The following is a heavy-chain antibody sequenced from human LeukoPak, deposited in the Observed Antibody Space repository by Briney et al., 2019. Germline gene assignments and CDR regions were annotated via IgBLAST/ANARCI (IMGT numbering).Heavy chain of an antibody. CDR2: ISAYNGNT. Sequence: ASVKVSCKASGYTFTSYGISWVRQAPGQGLEWMGWISAYNGNTNYAQKLQGRVTMTTDTSTSTAYMELRSLRSDDTAVYYCARASVIAAAGMARDYWGQGTLVTVSS. CDR1: GYTFTSYG. V-gene: IGHV1-18*01. J-gene: IGHJ4*02. CDR3: ARASVIAAAGMARDY. D-gene: IGHD6-13*01.